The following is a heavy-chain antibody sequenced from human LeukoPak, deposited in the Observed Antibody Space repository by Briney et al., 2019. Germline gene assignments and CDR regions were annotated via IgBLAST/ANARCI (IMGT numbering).Heavy chain of an antibody. V-gene: IGHV3-23*01. D-gene: IGHD5-18*01. Sequence: TGGSLRLSCAASGFTFSSYAMSWVRQAPGKGLEWVSAISGSGGSTYYADSVRGRFTISRDNSKNTLYLQMNSLRAEDTAVYYCAKGDSSGYSYGYLLDYWGQGTLVTVSS. CDR2: ISGSGGST. CDR1: GFTFSSYA. CDR3: AKGDSSGYSYGYLLDY. J-gene: IGHJ4*02.